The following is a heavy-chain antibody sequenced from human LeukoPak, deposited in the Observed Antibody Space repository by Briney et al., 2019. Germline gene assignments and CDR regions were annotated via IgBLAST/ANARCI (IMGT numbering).Heavy chain of an antibody. V-gene: IGHV3-21*01. D-gene: IGHD4-17*01. CDR2: ISDRSNYI. J-gene: IGHJ4*02. Sequence: GGSLRLSCAASGFTFGSYNMNWVRQAPGKGLEWVSCISDRSNYIYYADSVKGRFTISRDNAKNSLYLELNSLRAEDTAVYHCVRDSDTYGDHTTRRFDYWGQGTLVTVSS. CDR1: GFTFGSYN. CDR3: VRDSDTYGDHTTRRFDY.